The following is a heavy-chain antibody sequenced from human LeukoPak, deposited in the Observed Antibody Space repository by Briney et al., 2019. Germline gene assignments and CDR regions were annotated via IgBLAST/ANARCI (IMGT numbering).Heavy chain of an antibody. CDR3: ARQYSGYDWALSI. D-gene: IGHD5-12*01. CDR2: ISGYNGNT. J-gene: IGHJ3*02. Sequence: ASVKVSCKASGYTFTSYGLTWVRQAPGQGLEWMAWISGYNGNTNYAQKFQGRVTMTTDTSTSTAYMELRSLRSDDTAVYYCARQYSGYDWALSIWGQGTMVTVSS. CDR1: GYTFTSYG. V-gene: IGHV1-18*01.